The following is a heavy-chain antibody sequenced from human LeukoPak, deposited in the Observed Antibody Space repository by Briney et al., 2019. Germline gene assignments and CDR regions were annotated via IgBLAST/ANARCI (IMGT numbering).Heavy chain of an antibody. CDR1: GFTFSGYW. J-gene: IGHJ4*02. Sequence: PGGSLRLSCAASGFTFSGYWMSWVRQAPGKGLEWVANIKQDGSEKYYVVSVKGRFTISRDNAKNSLYLQMNSLRAEDTAVYYCARGAEMATISKKKNYYFDYWGQGTLVTVSS. CDR3: ARGAEMATISKKKNYYFDY. CDR2: IKQDGSEK. V-gene: IGHV3-7*04. D-gene: IGHD5-24*01.